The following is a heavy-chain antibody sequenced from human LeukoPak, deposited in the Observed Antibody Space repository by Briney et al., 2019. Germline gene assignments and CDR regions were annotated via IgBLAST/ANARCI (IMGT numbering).Heavy chain of an antibody. D-gene: IGHD3-10*01. J-gene: IGHJ4*02. V-gene: IGHV4-59*01. CDR2: IYYSGST. CDR1: GGSISSYY. CDR3: ARELRSGYFDY. Sequence: SETLSLTCTVSGGSISSYYWSWIRQPPGKGLEWIGYIYYSGSTNYNPSLKSRVTISVDTSKNQFSLKLSSVTAADTAVYYCARELRSGYFDYWGQGTLVTASS.